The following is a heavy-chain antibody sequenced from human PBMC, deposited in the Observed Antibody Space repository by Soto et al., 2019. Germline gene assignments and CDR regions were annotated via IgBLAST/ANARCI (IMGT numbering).Heavy chain of an antibody. J-gene: IGHJ5*02. CDR1: GYIFSANY. D-gene: IGHD3-10*01. Sequence: PKASVKVSCKASGYIFSANYIHWVRQTPGQGLEWLGWINPHSGATNYAQKFLGRVTMSADTSASTAYMDLARLKSDDTAVYYCVRARALGFSNWFDPWGRGTLVTVSS. CDR3: VRARALGFSNWFDP. CDR2: INPHSGAT. V-gene: IGHV1-2*02.